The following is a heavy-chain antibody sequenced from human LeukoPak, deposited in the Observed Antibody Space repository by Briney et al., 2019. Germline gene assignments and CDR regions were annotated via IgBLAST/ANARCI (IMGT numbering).Heavy chain of an antibody. V-gene: IGHV1-69*05. CDR1: GGTFSKNA. CDR3: AKGIAVAGTPYYYYMDV. Sequence: ASVKVSCKASGGTFSKNAISWVRQAPGQGLEWMGGIIPISGTAEYAQKFQGRVTITTDESTTTAYMELSSLRSEDTAVYYCAKGIAVAGTPYYYYMDVWGKGTTVTVSS. J-gene: IGHJ6*03. CDR2: IIPISGTA. D-gene: IGHD6-19*01.